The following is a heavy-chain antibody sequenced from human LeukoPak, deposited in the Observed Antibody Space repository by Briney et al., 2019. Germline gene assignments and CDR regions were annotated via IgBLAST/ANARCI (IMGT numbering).Heavy chain of an antibody. D-gene: IGHD3-16*02. CDR1: GGSFSGYY. CDR2: LNPSGDT. J-gene: IGHJ4*02. CDR3: ARISLGGFIVAHDY. Sequence: PSETLSLTCAVYGGSFSGYYWSWIRQPPGKGLEWIGELNPSGDTTYYPSLKSRVTITLDWSKNQFSLKLTSGTAADTAMYYCARISLGGFIVAHDYWGQGTLVIVSS. V-gene: IGHV4-34*01.